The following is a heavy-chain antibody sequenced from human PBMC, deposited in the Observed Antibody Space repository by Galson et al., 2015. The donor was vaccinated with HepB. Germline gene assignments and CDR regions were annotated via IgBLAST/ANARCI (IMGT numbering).Heavy chain of an antibody. CDR2: ISWNSGSI. D-gene: IGHD6-13*01. V-gene: IGHV3-9*01. CDR3: AKGGGSIAAAGTLGVVVVDY. J-gene: IGHJ4*02. CDR1: GFTFDDYA. Sequence: SLRLSCAASGFTFDDYAMHWVRQAPGKGLEWVSGISWNSGSIGYADSVKGRFTISRDNAKNSLYLQMNSLRAEDTALYYCAKGGGSIAAAGTLGVVVVDYWGQGTLVTVSS.